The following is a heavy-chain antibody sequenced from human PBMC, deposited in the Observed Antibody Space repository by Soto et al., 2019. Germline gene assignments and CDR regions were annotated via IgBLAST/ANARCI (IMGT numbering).Heavy chain of an antibody. J-gene: IGHJ4*02. D-gene: IGHD2-21*02. V-gene: IGHV1-46*01. CDR1: GYTFTSYY. CDR3: AREVYCGGDCYSSGYFGY. Sequence: GASVKVSCKASGYTFTSYYMHWVRQAPGQGLEWMGIINPSGGSTSYAQKYQGRVTMTRDTSTSTVYMELSSLRSEDTAVYYCAREVYCGGDCYSSGYFGYWGQGTLVTVSS. CDR2: INPSGGST.